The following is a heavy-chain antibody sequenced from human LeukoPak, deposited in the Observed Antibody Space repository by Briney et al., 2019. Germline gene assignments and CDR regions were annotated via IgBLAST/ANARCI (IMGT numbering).Heavy chain of an antibody. Sequence: ASVKVSCKASGYTFTSYDINWVRQATGQGLEWMGWMNPNSGNTGYAQKFQGRVTITRNTSISTAYMELSSLRSEDTAVYYCARDAWLGYESGGYRNDYWGQGTLVTVSS. D-gene: IGHD3-22*01. CDR3: ARDAWLGYESGGYRNDY. CDR1: GYTFTSYD. CDR2: MNPNSGNT. J-gene: IGHJ4*02. V-gene: IGHV1-8*03.